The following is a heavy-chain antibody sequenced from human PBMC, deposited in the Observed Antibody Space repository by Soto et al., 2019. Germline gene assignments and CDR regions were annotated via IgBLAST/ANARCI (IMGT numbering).Heavy chain of an antibody. CDR1: GFTVSSNY. V-gene: IGHV3-66*01. Sequence: GGSLRLSCAASGFTVSSNYMSWVRQAPGKGLEWVSVIYSGGSTYYADSVKGRFTISRDNSKNTLYLQMNSLRAEDTAVYYCARDRNKYYFDYWGQGTLVTVSS. J-gene: IGHJ4*02. CDR2: IYSGGST. CDR3: ARDRNKYYFDY. D-gene: IGHD1-1*01.